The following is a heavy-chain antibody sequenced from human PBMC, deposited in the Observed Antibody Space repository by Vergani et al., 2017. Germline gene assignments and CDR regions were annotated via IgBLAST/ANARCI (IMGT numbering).Heavy chain of an antibody. V-gene: IGHV3-21*01. D-gene: IGHD3-3*01. J-gene: IGHJ4*02. CDR1: GFTFSSYS. CDR3: ARSGVFGVVIPKGDDY. Sequence: VQLVESGGGLVKPGGSLRLSCAASGFTFSSYSMNWVRQAPGKGLEWVSSISSSSSYIYYADSVKGRFTISRDNAKNSLYLQMNSLRAADTAVYYCARSGVFGVVIPKGDDYWGQGTLVTVSS. CDR2: ISSSSSYI.